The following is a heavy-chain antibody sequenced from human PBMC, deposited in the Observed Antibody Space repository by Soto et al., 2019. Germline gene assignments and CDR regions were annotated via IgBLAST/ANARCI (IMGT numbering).Heavy chain of an antibody. V-gene: IGHV4-4*02. J-gene: IGHJ4*02. CDR3: ARLLEKGYSSSYSYY. D-gene: IGHD6-6*01. CDR1: GGSISSSNW. Sequence: PSETLSLTCAVSGGSISSSNWCSWVRQPPGKGLEWIGEIYHSGSTNYNPSLKSRVTISVDKSKNQFSLKLSSVTAADTAVYYCARLLEKGYSSSYSYYWGQGTLVTVSS. CDR2: IYHSGST.